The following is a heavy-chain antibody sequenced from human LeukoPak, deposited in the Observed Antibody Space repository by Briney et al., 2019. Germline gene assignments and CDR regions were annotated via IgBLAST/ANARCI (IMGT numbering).Heavy chain of an antibody. D-gene: IGHD2-15*01. CDR1: GFPFSNPW. CDR2: IKSKVDGGTT. J-gene: IGHJ4*02. V-gene: IGHV3-15*01. Sequence: GGPRRLPCDPSGFPFSNPWKSWARRAPGKGLEGVGRIKSKVDGGTTDYAAPVKGRFTISRDDSKDTLYLQMTSLKTEDAGVFYCTIVRGFCSGRSCLGYWGQGTLVTVSS. CDR3: TIVRGFCSGRSCLGY.